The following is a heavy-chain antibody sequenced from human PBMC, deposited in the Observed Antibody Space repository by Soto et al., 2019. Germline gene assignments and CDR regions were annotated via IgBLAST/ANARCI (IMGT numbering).Heavy chain of an antibody. CDR3: AKDTGPN. Sequence: EVQLVESGAGLVQPGRSLRLSWAGSGFTFDTYAMHWVRHAPGKGLALVSGISWNSNTIAYADSVKGRFTISRDNAKNSLYLQMNSLRAEDTAFNYCAKDTGPNWGQGTLVTVSS. CDR2: ISWNSNTI. V-gene: IGHV3-9*01. J-gene: IGHJ4*02. CDR1: GFTFDTYA.